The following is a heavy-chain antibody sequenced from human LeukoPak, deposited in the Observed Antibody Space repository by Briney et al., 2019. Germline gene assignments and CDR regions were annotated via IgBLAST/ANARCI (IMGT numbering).Heavy chain of an antibody. CDR1: GFSLSNFW. CDR2: IRYDGGSK. Sequence: GGSLRLSWTPSGFSLSNFWMSWVRQAPGKGLEWLANIRYDGGSKYYLDSMRGRLTISRDNAQNSVYLQVNSLRVEDTAMYYCAIIGTPGETEYYRLWGQGTLVTVSS. CDR3: AIIGTPGETEYYRL. V-gene: IGHV3-7*01. J-gene: IGHJ1*01. D-gene: IGHD2-21*01.